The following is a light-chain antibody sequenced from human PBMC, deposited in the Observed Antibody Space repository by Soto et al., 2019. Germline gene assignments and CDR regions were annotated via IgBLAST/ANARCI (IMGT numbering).Light chain of an antibody. CDR1: QSVSNDY. CDR3: QQYGSSPQT. Sequence: EIVLTQSPGTLSLPPGERATLSCRASQSVSNDYLAWYQQKPGQAPRLLLYGASSRATDIPDRFSGRGSGTDFTLSVASLEPEDFAVYYCQQYGSSPQTFGQGTTVEIK. V-gene: IGKV3-20*01. CDR2: GAS. J-gene: IGKJ1*01.